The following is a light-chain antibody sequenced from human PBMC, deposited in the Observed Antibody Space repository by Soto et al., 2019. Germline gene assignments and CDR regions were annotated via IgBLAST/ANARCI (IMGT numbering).Light chain of an antibody. CDR3: QSYDSSLSAVV. V-gene: IGLV1-40*01. J-gene: IGLJ2*01. Sequence: QSVLTQPPSVSGAPGQRVTICCTGSSSNIGAGYDVHWYQQLPGTAPKLLIYVISNRPSGVPDRFSGSKSDTSASLAITGLQAEDEADYYCQSYDSSLSAVVFGGGTKLTVL. CDR1: SSNIGAGYD. CDR2: VIS.